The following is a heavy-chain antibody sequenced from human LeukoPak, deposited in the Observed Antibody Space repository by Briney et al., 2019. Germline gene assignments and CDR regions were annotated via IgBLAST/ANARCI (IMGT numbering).Heavy chain of an antibody. CDR2: VSQDGSNR. J-gene: IGHJ4*02. V-gene: IGHV3-30*18. D-gene: IGHD1-26*01. Sequence: GGPLRLSCAASGFTFSSSGIHWVRQAPGKGLEWVSTVSQDGSNRYYGDSVKGRFIISRDNSRNTVYLQMNSLRAEDTAMYFCAKDTPSPNSGFYHYWGQGTPVTVSS. CDR3: AKDTPSPNSGFYHY. CDR1: GFTFSSSG.